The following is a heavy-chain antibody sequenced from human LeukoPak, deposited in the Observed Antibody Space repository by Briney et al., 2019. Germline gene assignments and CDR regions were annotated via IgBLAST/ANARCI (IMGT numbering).Heavy chain of an antibody. CDR2: IYTSGST. CDR3: ARDFYDILSGSWDWFDP. J-gene: IGHJ5*02. D-gene: IGHD3-9*01. V-gene: IGHV4-4*07. CDR1: VGPIQLYH. Sequence: SETLSLPCTLSVGPIQLYHWSWMPQPGGEGVVWIGRIYTSGSTNYNPPLKSRVTMSVDTSKNQFSLKLSSVTAADTAVYYCARDFYDILSGSWDWFDPWGQGTLVTVSS.